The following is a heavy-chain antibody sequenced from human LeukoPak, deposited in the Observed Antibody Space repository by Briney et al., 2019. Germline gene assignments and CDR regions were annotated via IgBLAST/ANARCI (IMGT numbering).Heavy chain of an antibody. Sequence: SETLSLTCTVSGGSISSSSYYWSWIRQPPGKGLEWIGGYLHYSGSTNYNPSLKSRVTISVDTSKNQFSLKLSSVTAADTAVYYCARDSNSGYDFDYWGQGTLVTVSS. CDR2: LHYSGST. CDR3: ARDSNSGYDFDY. D-gene: IGHD5-12*01. V-gene: IGHV4-61*01. J-gene: IGHJ4*02. CDR1: GGSISSSSYY.